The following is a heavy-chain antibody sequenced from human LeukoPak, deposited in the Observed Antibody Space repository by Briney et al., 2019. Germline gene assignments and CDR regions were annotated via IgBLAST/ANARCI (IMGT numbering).Heavy chain of an antibody. CDR1: GFTFGSYS. D-gene: IGHD3-10*01. CDR3: ARGFSGTYYYGSGSSDY. V-gene: IGHV3-48*04. J-gene: IGHJ4*02. CDR2: ISSSSGTI. Sequence: GGSLRLSCEASGFTFGSYSMNWVRQAPGKGLEWVSYISSSSGTIYYADPVRGRFTMSRDNAKNSLYLQMNSLRVEDTAVYFCARGFSGTYYYGSGSSDYWGQGTLVTVSS.